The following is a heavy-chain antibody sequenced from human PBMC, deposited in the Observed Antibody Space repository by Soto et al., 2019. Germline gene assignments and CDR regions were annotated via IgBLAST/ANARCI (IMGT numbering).Heavy chain of an antibody. CDR3: AIDGFLTWIVEFAD. Sequence: QVQLVESGGGVVQPGRSLRLSCAASGFTINNYAIHWVRQAPGKGLEWVAVISYDGDNKYYADSVKGRFTISRDNSNNTLYLQMNSLRVEDTAVYYCAIDGFLTWIVEFADWGQGTLVTVSS. V-gene: IGHV3-30-3*01. CDR1: GFTINNYA. CDR2: ISYDGDNK. D-gene: IGHD2-2*03. J-gene: IGHJ4*02.